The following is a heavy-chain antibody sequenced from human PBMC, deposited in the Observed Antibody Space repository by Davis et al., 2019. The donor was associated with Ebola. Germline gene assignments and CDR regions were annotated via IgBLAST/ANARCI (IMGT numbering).Heavy chain of an antibody. CDR2: IIPIFGTA. CDR1: GGTFSSYA. V-gene: IGHV1-69*06. CDR3: ATAAGERLDYFDS. D-gene: IGHD1-26*01. Sequence: SVKVSCKASGGTFSSYAISWVRQAPGQGLEWMGGIIPIFGTANYAQKFQGRVAMTEDTSTDTAYMELSSLRSEDTAVYYCATAAGERLDYFDSWGQGSLVTVSS. J-gene: IGHJ4*02.